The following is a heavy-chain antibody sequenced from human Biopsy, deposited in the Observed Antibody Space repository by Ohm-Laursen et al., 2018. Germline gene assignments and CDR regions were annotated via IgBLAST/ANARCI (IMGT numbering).Heavy chain of an antibody. CDR3: ARDPLNGHKHFDY. CDR2: INCKTGAT. CDR1: GYTFGNYG. Sequence: SVKVSCNASGYTFGNYGVSWVRQAPGQGLEWLGYINCKTGATNYAQKFQGTATMTRDTSISTAYLALGSLRSADTAIYYCARDPLNGHKHFDYWGQGSLVTVSS. V-gene: IGHV1-2*02. D-gene: IGHD2-8*01. J-gene: IGHJ4*02.